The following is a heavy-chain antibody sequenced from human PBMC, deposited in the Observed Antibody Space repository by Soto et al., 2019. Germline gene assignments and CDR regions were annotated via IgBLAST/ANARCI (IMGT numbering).Heavy chain of an antibody. CDR3: ARGLPSKARAVAGTSGFDY. Sequence: ASVKVSCKASGYTFTGYYMHWVRQAPGQGLEWMGIINPSGGSTSYAQKFQGRVTMTRDTSTSTVYMELSSLRSEDTAVYYCARGLPSKARAVAGTSGFDYWGQGTLVTVSS. CDR2: INPSGGST. V-gene: IGHV1-46*03. CDR1: GYTFTGYY. J-gene: IGHJ4*02. D-gene: IGHD6-19*01.